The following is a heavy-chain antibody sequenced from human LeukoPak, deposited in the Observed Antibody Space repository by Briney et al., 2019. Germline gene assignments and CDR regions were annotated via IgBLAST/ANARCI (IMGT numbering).Heavy chain of an antibody. CDR1: GGSISSGSYY. J-gene: IGHJ2*01. V-gene: IGHV4-39*07. CDR3: ARVPTSGYFDL. CDR2: IYYSGST. Sequence: SETLSLTCTVSGGSISSGSYYWGWIRQPPGKGLEWIGSIYYSGSTYYNPSLKSRVTISVDTSKNQFSLKLSSVTAADTAVYYCARVPTSGYFDLWGRGTLVTVSS.